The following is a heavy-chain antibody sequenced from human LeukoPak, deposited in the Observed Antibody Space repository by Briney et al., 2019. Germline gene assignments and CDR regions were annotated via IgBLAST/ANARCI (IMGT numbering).Heavy chain of an antibody. V-gene: IGHV3-7*04. D-gene: IGHD2-2*01. CDR2: IKQDGSEK. CDR1: GFTFSTYW. CDR3: ARGGYQLLWY. Sequence: GGSLRLSCAASGFTFSTYWMSWVRQAPGTGLEWVASIKQDGSEKSYVDSVKGRFTISRDNATNSLYLQMNSLRAEDTAVYYCARGGYQLLWYWGQGTLVTVSS. J-gene: IGHJ4*02.